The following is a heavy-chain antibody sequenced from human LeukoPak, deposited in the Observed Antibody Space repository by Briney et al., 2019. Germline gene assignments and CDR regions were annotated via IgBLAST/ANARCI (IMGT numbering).Heavy chain of an antibody. CDR2: IYTSGST. V-gene: IGHV4-61*02. J-gene: IGHJ5*02. Sequence: KASETLSLTCTVSGGSIRSGSYYWSWIRQPAGKGLEWIGRIYTSGSTNYNSSLKSRVTISVDTSKNQFSLKLTSVTAADTAVYYCARDAGPLWFGAWGQGTLVTVSS. CDR1: GGSIRSGSYY. CDR3: ARDAGPLWFGA.